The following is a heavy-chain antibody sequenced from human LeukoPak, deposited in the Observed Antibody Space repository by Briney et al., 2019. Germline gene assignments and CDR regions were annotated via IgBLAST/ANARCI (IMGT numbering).Heavy chain of an antibody. CDR3: AKDVYYDSSGPLYDY. V-gene: IGHV3-9*01. D-gene: IGHD3-22*01. J-gene: IGHJ4*02. CDR2: ISWNSGSI. Sequence: PGGSLRLSCAASGFTFDDYAMHWVRQAPGKGLEWVSGISWNSGSIGYADSVKGRFTISRDNAKNSLYLQMNSLRAEDTALYYCAKDVYYDSSGPLYDYWGQGTLVTVSS. CDR1: GFTFDDYA.